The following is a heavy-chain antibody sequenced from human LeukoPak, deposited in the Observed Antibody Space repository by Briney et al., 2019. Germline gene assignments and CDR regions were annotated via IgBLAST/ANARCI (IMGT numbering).Heavy chain of an antibody. CDR2: VYYSGSI. CDR3: ARLSRIAAAGAYSYHSMDV. V-gene: IGHV4-59*13. CDR1: GGSINSYY. D-gene: IGHD6-13*01. J-gene: IGHJ6*02. Sequence: PSETLSLTCTVSGGSINSYYWSWIRQPPGKGLEWIGFVYYSGSINYNPSLKSRVTISVDTPNNQFSLKLSSVTAADTAVYYCARLSRIAAAGAYSYHSMDVWGQGATVTVSS.